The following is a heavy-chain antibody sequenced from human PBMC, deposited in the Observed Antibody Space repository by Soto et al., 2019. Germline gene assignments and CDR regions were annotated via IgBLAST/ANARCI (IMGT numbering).Heavy chain of an antibody. Sequence: PGGSLRLSSAASGFTFSSYWMHWVRQAPGKGLVWVSRINSDGSSTSYADSVKGRFTISRDNAKNTLYLQMNSLRAEDTAVYYCARGVPLNIEYFDYWGQGTLVTSPQ. CDR1: GFTFSSYW. CDR3: ARGVPLNIEYFDY. D-gene: IGHD5-12*01. J-gene: IGHJ4*02. V-gene: IGHV3-74*01. CDR2: INSDGSST.